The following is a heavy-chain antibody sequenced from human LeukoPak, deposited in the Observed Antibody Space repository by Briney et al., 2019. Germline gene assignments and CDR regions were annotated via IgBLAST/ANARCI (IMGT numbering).Heavy chain of an antibody. CDR3: AREEVGRSGGSCYYYGMDV. J-gene: IGHJ6*02. Sequence: ASVKVSCKASGYTFTSYGISWVRQAPGQGLEWMGWISAYNGNTNYAQKLQGRVTMTTDTSTSTAYMELRSLRSDDTAVYYCAREEVGRSGGSCYYYGMDVWGQGTTVTVSS. CDR1: GYTFTSYG. D-gene: IGHD2-15*01. CDR2: ISAYNGNT. V-gene: IGHV1-18*01.